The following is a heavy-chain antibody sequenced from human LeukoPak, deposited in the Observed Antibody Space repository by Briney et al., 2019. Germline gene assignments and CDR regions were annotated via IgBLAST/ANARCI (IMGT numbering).Heavy chain of an antibody. CDR1: GFTFDDYA. J-gene: IGHJ2*01. CDR3: AKDRSSSWYWYLDL. D-gene: IGHD6-13*01. V-gene: IGHV3-9*03. CDR2: ISWNSGSI. Sequence: GGSLRLSCAASGFTFDDYAMHWVRQAPGKGLEWVSGISWNSGSIGYADSVKGRFTISRDNAKNSLYLQMNSLRAEDMALYYCAKDRSSSWYWYLDLWGRGTLVTVSS.